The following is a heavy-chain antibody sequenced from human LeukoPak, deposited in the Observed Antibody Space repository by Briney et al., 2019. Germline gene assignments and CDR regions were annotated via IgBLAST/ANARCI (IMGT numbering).Heavy chain of an antibody. CDR3: ARGYAGYCSSTSCYRGSFDY. Sequence: SETLSLTCAVYGGSFSGYYWSWIRQPPGKGLEWIGEINHSGSTNYNPSLKSRVTISVDTSKNQFSLKLSSVTAADTAVYYCARGYAGYCSSTSCYRGSFDYRGQGTLVTVSS. V-gene: IGHV4-34*01. CDR1: GGSFSGYY. D-gene: IGHD2-2*02. CDR2: INHSGST. J-gene: IGHJ4*02.